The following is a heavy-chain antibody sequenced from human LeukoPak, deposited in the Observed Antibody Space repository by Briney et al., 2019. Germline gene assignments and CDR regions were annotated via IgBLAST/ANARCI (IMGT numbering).Heavy chain of an antibody. CDR1: GFTFSDYA. CDR3: ASDSGSYPGAFDI. J-gene: IGHJ3*02. V-gene: IGHV3-23*01. Sequence: GGSLRLSCVVSGFTFSDYAMSWVRQAPGKGLEWVSTISGSGGSIYYADSVKGRFTISRDNSKNTQYLQMNSLRAEDTAVYYCASDSGSYPGAFDIWGQGTMVTVSS. D-gene: IGHD1-26*01. CDR2: ISGSGGSI.